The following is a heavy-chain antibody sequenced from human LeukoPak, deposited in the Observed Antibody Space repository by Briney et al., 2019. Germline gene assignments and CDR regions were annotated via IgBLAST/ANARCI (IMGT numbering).Heavy chain of an antibody. CDR3: ARSPRGYSGNWLDP. Sequence: SETLSLTCTVSGGSISSYYWSWIRQPPGKGLEWIGYIYYSGSTNYNPSLKSRVTISVDTSKNQFSLKLSSVTAADTAVYYCARSPRGYSGNWLDPWGQGTLVTVSS. V-gene: IGHV4-59*01. J-gene: IGHJ5*02. CDR1: GGSISSYY. CDR2: IYYSGST. D-gene: IGHD5-12*01.